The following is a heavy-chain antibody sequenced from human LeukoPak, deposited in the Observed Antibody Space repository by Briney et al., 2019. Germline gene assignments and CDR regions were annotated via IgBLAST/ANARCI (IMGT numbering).Heavy chain of an antibody. Sequence: SETLSLTCAGYGGSFRGYYWSWIRQPPGKGLEWIGEINHSGSTNYNPSLKSRVTISVDTSKNQFSLKLSSVTAADTAVYYCAISGVDDSSGYYLPGLPDYWGQGTLVTVSS. CDR1: GGSFRGYY. J-gene: IGHJ4*02. CDR2: INHSGST. V-gene: IGHV4-34*01. CDR3: AISGVDDSSGYYLPGLPDY. D-gene: IGHD3-22*01.